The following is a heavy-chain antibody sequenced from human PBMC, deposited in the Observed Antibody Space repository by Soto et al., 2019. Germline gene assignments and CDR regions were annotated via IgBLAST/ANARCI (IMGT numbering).Heavy chain of an antibody. D-gene: IGHD5-18*01. CDR3: ASGGLQLWSMHFDY. J-gene: IGHJ4*02. CDR1: GGSISSSSYY. V-gene: IGHV4-39*01. CDR2: LYYSGST. Sequence: SETLSLTCTVSGGSISSSSYYWGWIRQPPGKGLEWIGSLYYSGSTYYNPSLKSRVTISVDTSKNQFSLKLSSVTAADTAVYYCASGGLQLWSMHFDYWGQGTLVTVSS.